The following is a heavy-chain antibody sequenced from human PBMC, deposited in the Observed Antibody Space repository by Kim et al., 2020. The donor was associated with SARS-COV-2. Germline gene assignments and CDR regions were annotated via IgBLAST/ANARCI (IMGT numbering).Heavy chain of an antibody. CDR3: ASGGGGFGTY. Sequence: SETLSLTCTVSSGSVSSGSYSWSWIRQSPGKGLEWIGNDYYSGSTNYNPSLESRVTISVGTSKNQFSLKLSSVTAADTAVYYCASGGGGFGTYWGQGTPVTVSS. V-gene: IGHV4-61*01. CDR1: SGSVSSGSYS. D-gene: IGHD3-10*01. CDR2: DYYSGST. J-gene: IGHJ4*02.